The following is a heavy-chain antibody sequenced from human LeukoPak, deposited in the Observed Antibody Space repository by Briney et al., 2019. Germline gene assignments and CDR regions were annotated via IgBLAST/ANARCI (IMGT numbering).Heavy chain of an antibody. V-gene: IGHV3-7*01. Sequence: GGSLRLSCAASGFTFSNAWMSWVRQAPGKGLEWVANMNQDGSEKYYADSVKGRFTISRDNSKNTLYLQMNSLRAEDTAVYYCARVISGGYYYYYGMDVWGQGTTVTVSS. J-gene: IGHJ6*02. CDR1: GFTFSNAW. CDR3: ARVISGGYYYYYGMDV. CDR2: MNQDGSEK. D-gene: IGHD6-25*01.